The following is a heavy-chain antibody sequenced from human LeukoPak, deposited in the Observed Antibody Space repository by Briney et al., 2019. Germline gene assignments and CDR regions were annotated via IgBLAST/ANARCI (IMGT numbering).Heavy chain of an antibody. V-gene: IGHV4-39*07. CDR3: ARGDFEVVIDY. Sequence: SETLSLTCNVPGDSLNTNYYYWAWFRQPPGKGLEWIGEINHSGSTNYNPSLKSRVSISGDTSKNQFSLKLSSVTAADTAVYYCARGDFEVVIDYWGQGTLVTVSS. J-gene: IGHJ4*02. CDR2: INHSGST. D-gene: IGHD3-3*01. CDR1: GDSLNTNYYY.